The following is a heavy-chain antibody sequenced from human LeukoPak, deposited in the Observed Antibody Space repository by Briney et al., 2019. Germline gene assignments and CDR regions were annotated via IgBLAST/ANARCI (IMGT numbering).Heavy chain of an antibody. CDR2: INPNSGGT. CDR1: GYTFTGYY. CDR3: ASSGIAVAGPLYYFDY. Sequence: ASVKVSCKASGYTFTGYYMHWVRQAPGQGLEWMGWINPNSGGTNYAQKFQGRVTMTRDTSISTAYMELSRLRSDDTAVYYCASSGIAVAGPLYYFDYWGQGTLVTVSS. V-gene: IGHV1-2*02. D-gene: IGHD6-19*01. J-gene: IGHJ4*02.